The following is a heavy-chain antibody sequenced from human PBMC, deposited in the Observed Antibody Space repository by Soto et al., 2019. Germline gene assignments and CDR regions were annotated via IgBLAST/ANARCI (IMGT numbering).Heavy chain of an antibody. CDR1: GFTISDHY. CDR2: TRNKANSYTT. CDR3: ASSWDDHRDFDF. Sequence: VQLAESGGGLVQPGGSLRLSCAVSGFTISDHYMDWVRQAPGKGLEWVGRTRNKANSYTTEYAATVKGRFTMSRDDSENSLYLQMNSLKTEDTAVYYCASSWDDHRDFDFWGQGTLVTVSS. J-gene: IGHJ4*02. D-gene: IGHD1-26*01. V-gene: IGHV3-72*01.